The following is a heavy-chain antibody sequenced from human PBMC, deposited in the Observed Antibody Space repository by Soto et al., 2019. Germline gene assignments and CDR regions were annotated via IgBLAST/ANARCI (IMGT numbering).Heavy chain of an antibody. D-gene: IGHD3-9*01. CDR2: IYYCGNT. CDR3: ARLEGLATISYYFDF. J-gene: IGHJ4*02. CDR1: GDSINSDKYY. Sequence: QLQLQESGPGLVKPSETLSLTCSVSGDSINSDKYYWGWIRQPPGKGLEWIGSIYYCGNTYYNPSLQTRVCISLDKSKSQFSLKLNSVTAADSAVYFCARLEGLATISYYFDFWGQGALVTVSS. V-gene: IGHV4-39*01.